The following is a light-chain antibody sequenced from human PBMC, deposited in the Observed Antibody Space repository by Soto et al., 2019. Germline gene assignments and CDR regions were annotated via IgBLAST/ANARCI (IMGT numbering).Light chain of an antibody. CDR1: QTINSW. V-gene: IGKV1-5*03. Sequence: DIQMTQSPSTLSASVGDRVTITCRASQTINSWLAWYQQKPGKAPKLLIYKASALRTGVPSRFSGSGSRTEFTLTISSLQPDDYATYYCQQYNSYSYTFGQGTKLEIK. CDR3: QQYNSYSYT. CDR2: KAS. J-gene: IGKJ2*01.